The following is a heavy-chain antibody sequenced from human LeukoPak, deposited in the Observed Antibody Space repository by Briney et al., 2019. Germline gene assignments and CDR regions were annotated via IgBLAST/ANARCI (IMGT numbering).Heavy chain of an antibody. V-gene: IGHV3-33*01. Sequence: GRSLRLSCAASGFTFSSYGMHWVRQAPGKGLEWVAVIWYDGSNKYYADSVKGRFTISRDNSKNTLYLQMNSLRAEDTAAYYCARDSVVVTHNWFDPWGQGTLVTVSS. CDR2: IWYDGSNK. D-gene: IGHD3-22*01. CDR3: ARDSVVVTHNWFDP. CDR1: GFTFSSYG. J-gene: IGHJ5*02.